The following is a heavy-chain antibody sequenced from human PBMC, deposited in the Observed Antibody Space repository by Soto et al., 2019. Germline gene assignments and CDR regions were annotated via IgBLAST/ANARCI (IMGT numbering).Heavy chain of an antibody. J-gene: IGHJ4*02. CDR3: AKNSGVTNVRLYFDY. D-gene: IGHD3-10*01. CDR2: ISGSGGST. CDR1: GFTFSSYA. Sequence: EVQLLESGGGLVQPGGSLRLSCAASGFTFSSYAMSWVRQAPGKGLEWVSDISGSGGSTYYADSVKGRFTISRDNSKNTLYLQMNSLRAEDTAVYYSAKNSGVTNVRLYFDYWGQGTLVTVSS. V-gene: IGHV3-23*01.